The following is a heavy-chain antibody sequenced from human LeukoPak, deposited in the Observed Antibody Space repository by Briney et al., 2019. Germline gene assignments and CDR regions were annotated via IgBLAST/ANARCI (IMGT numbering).Heavy chain of an antibody. V-gene: IGHV3-21*01. CDR1: GFTFTKYW. D-gene: IGHD3-22*01. CDR3: ARTIYYYESTSYFSDAFDV. Sequence: GDSLRLSCAASGFTFTKYWMTWVRQAPGKGLDWVSSISPTSAYIYYQDSVKGRFTISRDDAKNSLYLEMDSLRAEDTAVYYCARTIYYYESTSYFSDAFDVWGQGTMVTVSS. CDR2: ISPTSAYI. J-gene: IGHJ3*01.